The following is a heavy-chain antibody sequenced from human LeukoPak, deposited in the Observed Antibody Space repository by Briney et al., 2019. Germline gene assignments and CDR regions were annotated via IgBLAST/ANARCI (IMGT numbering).Heavy chain of an antibody. V-gene: IGHV5-51*01. CDR2: IFPGDSDT. Sequence: GESLKISCKASGYTFTNYWIGWVRQMPGKGLEWMGIIFPGDSDTRYSPSFQGQVTISADKSISTAYLQWNSLKASDTAMYYCAARYSINWYPAWGQGTLVTVSS. CDR1: GYTFTNYW. J-gene: IGHJ4*02. CDR3: AARYSINWYPA. D-gene: IGHD6-13*01.